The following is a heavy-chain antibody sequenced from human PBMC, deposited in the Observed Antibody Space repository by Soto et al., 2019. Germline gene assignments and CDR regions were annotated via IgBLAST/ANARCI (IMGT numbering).Heavy chain of an antibody. J-gene: IGHJ4*02. Sequence: QVQLVQSGAEVKMPGASVKVSCKASGYTFIDYGISWVRQAPGQALEWMGWVSGKNDERKYAQKFQGRVTMTTDASTTTGYMELRSLNSDDTAVYYCAKNMAHGDSDDYWGQGTLVTVSS. CDR1: GYTFIDYG. V-gene: IGHV1-18*01. CDR3: AKNMAHGDSDDY. CDR2: VSGKNDER. D-gene: IGHD4-17*01.